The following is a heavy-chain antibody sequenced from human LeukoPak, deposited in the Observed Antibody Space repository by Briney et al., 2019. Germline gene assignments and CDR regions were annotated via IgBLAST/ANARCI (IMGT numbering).Heavy chain of an antibody. CDR3: ANDGDPKYYYESSGYYSY. D-gene: IGHD3-22*01. J-gene: IGHJ4*02. CDR1: GYTFTSYG. V-gene: IGHV1-18*01. CDR2: ISAYNGNT. Sequence: GASVKVSCKASGYTFTSYGISWVRQAPGQGLEWMGWISAYNGNTNYAQTLQGRVTMTTDTSTGTAYRELRSLRSADTPFINWANDGDPKYYYESSGYYSYWGQGTLVTVSS.